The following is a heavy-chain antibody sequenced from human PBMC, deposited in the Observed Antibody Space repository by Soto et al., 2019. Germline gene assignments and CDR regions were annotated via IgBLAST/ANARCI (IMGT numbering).Heavy chain of an antibody. Sequence: ASVKVSCKASGYTFTSYGISWVRQAPGQGLEWMGWISAYNGNTNYAQKLQGRVTMTTDTSTSTAYMELRRLRSDDTAVYYCERDRLAITMIVVVTRTPFFDYWG. CDR3: ERDRLAITMIVVVTRTPFFDY. D-gene: IGHD3-22*01. V-gene: IGHV1-18*01. CDR1: GYTFTSYG. J-gene: IGHJ4*01. CDR2: ISAYNGNT.